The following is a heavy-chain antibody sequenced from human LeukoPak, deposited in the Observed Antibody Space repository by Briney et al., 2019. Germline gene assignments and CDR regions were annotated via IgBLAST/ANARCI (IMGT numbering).Heavy chain of an antibody. CDR1: GYTFIVHY. J-gene: IGHJ4*02. CDR2: VNPSSGGT. D-gene: IGHD1-14*01. CDR3: ARTRTGKPAF. V-gene: IGHV1-2*02. Sequence: ASVKVSCNAAGYTFIVHYIHWVRQAPGQGREWMGWVNPSSGGTNYAQKFQDRVTMTRDTSINTAYMELSSLRSDDTAVYYCARTRTGKPAFWGQGTLVTVSS.